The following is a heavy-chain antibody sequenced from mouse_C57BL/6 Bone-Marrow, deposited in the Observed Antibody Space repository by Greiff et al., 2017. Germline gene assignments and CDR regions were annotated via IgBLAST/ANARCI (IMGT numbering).Heavy chain of an antibody. D-gene: IGHD1-1*01. CDR2: IYPGSGST. J-gene: IGHJ2*01. CDR3: AREGIWYYGSLDY. CDR1: GYTFTSYW. Sequence: QVQLKQPGAELVKPGASVKMSCKASGYTFTSYWITWVKQRPGQGLEWIGDIYPGSGSTNYNEKFKSKATLTVDTSSSTAYMQLSSLTSEDSAVYYCAREGIWYYGSLDYWGKGTTLTVSS. V-gene: IGHV1-55*01.